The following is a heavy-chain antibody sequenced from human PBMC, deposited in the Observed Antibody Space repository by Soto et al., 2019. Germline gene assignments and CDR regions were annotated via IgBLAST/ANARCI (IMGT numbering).Heavy chain of an antibody. CDR1: GYTFTSYD. V-gene: IGHV1-8*01. J-gene: IGHJ6*03. Sequence: ASVKVSCKASGYTFTSYDINWVRQATGQGLEWMGWMNPNSGNTGYAQKFQGRVTMTRNTSISTAYMELSSLRSEDTAVYYCARAIGRFGELLYPMHYYYYYMDVWGKGTTVTVSS. CDR2: MNPNSGNT. D-gene: IGHD3-10*01. CDR3: ARAIGRFGELLYPMHYYYYYMDV.